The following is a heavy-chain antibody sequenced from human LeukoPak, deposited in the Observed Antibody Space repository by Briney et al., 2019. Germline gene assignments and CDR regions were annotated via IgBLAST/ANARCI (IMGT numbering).Heavy chain of an antibody. Sequence: GGSLRLSCAASGFTLSSYAMSWVRQAPGKGLQWVSGISSSGGSTYYVDSVKGRFTISRDNSKNTLYLQMNSLRAEDTAVYYCAKRELGDYDILTGYPEGGAFDIWGQGTMVTVSS. CDR2: ISSSGGST. CDR3: AKRELGDYDILTGYPEGGAFDI. CDR1: GFTLSSYA. J-gene: IGHJ3*02. D-gene: IGHD3-9*01. V-gene: IGHV3-23*01.